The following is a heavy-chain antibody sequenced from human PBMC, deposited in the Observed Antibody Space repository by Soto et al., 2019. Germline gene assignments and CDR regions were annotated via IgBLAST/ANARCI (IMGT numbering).Heavy chain of an antibody. V-gene: IGHV3-23*01. D-gene: IGHD1-26*01. J-gene: IGHJ5*01. CDR1: RFTFSDYA. Sequence: DVQLLESGGGLVQPGGSLTLSCAASRFTFSDYAMSWVRQAPGKGLEWVSAIGGGGADTYYADSVKGRFTISRDSSRRTLYLQMISLSDEATAGYYCAKDAVPYNGKWDWFDSWGQGTLVTVCS. CDR2: IGGGGADT. CDR3: AKDAVPYNGKWDWFDS.